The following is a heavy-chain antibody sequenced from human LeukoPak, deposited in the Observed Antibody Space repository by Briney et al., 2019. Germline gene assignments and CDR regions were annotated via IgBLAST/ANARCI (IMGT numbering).Heavy chain of an antibody. CDR3: ARADRNWSGGFDY. V-gene: IGHV3-7*03. CDR2: IKQDGSEK. CDR1: GFTFSSYW. D-gene: IGHD1-1*01. Sequence: GSLRLSCAASGFTFSSYWMSWVRQAPGKGLEWVANIKQDGSEKYYVDSVKGRFTISRDNAKNSLYLQMNSLRAEDTAVYYCARADRNWSGGFDYWGQGALVTVSS. J-gene: IGHJ4*02.